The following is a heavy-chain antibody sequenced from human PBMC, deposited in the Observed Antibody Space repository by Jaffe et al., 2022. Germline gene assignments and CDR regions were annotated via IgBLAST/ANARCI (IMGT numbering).Heavy chain of an antibody. CDR1: GGSISSSSYY. V-gene: IGHV4-39*01. CDR3: ARFSTWDRGNWFDP. D-gene: IGHD3-10*01. CDR2: IYYSGST. J-gene: IGHJ5*02. Sequence: QLQLQESGPGLVKPSETLSLTCTVSGGSISSSSYYWGWIRQPPGKGLEWIGSIYYSGSTYYNPSLKSRVTISVDTSKNQFSLKLSSVTAADTAVYYCARFSTWDRGNWFDPWGQGTLVTVSS.